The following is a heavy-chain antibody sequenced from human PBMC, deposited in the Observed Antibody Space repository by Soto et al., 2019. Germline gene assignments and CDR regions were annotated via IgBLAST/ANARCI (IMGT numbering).Heavy chain of an antibody. D-gene: IGHD3-10*01. Sequence: NPSETLSLTCNVSGGSIDRSNYYWDWLRQPPGKGLEWIGTTYYNGNAYYNPSLRSRVSMSVDTSKNQFSLKLISVTAADTAVYYCARHFVAVVIKGWGYWGQGKLVTVSS. J-gene: IGHJ4*02. V-gene: IGHV4-39*01. CDR2: TYYNGNA. CDR1: GGSIDRSNYY. CDR3: ARHFVAVVIKGWGY.